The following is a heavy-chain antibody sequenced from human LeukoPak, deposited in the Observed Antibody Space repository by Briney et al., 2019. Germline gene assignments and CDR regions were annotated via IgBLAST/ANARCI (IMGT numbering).Heavy chain of an antibody. Sequence: PGGSLRLSCVASGFTFGKYWMSWVRQAPGKGLEWVANIKLDGSEKNYVDSVKGRFTISRDNTKNSLYLQMSSPRVEDTAVFYCARDQYDTWSRRGNFDSWGQGTLVIVSS. CDR1: GFTFGKYW. CDR2: IKLDGSEK. J-gene: IGHJ4*02. CDR3: ARDQYDTWSRRGNFDS. D-gene: IGHD3-3*01. V-gene: IGHV3-7*03.